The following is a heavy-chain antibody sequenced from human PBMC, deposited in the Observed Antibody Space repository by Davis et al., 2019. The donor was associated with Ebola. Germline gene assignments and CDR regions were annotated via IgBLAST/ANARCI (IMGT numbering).Heavy chain of an antibody. CDR2: INPNTGGT. Sequence: AASVKVSCKASGYTFTAYFMHWVRRAPGQGLEWMGLINPNTGGTQSAQKFQGRVTMTRATSMTTAYLELNSLRSDDTAGYYCARAVPATQNLDYWGQGTLVTVSS. D-gene: IGHD2-15*01. J-gene: IGHJ4*02. V-gene: IGHV1-2*02. CDR3: ARAVPATQNLDY. CDR1: GYTFTAYF.